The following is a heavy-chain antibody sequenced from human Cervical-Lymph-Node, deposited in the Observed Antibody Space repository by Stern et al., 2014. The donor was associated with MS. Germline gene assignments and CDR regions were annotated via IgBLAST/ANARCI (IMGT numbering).Heavy chain of an antibody. D-gene: IGHD6-19*01. CDR3: ARGWLAS. CDR2: IDSGGST. J-gene: IGHJ5*02. V-gene: IGHV3-66*02. Sequence: EVQLEESGGGLVQPGGSLRLSCVISGFTVNSNYMTWARQAPGKGLECVSVIDSGGSTYYADSVKGRFTISRDNSKNTLFLQMNSLRPEDTAVYFCARGWLASWGQGTLVTVSS. CDR1: GFTVNSNY.